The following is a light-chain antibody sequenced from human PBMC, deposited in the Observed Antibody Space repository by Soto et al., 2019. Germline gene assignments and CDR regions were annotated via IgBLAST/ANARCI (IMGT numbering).Light chain of an antibody. J-gene: IGLJ3*02. CDR3: NSYVGSNTWV. Sequence: QSALTQPPSASGSPGQSVTISCTGTSSDVGGYNYVSWYQQHPGKAPKLMIYEVSKRPSGVPDRFSASKSGNTASLTVSGLQAEDEADYYCNSYVGSNTWVFGGGTKLTVL. CDR1: SSDVGGYNY. V-gene: IGLV2-8*01. CDR2: EVS.